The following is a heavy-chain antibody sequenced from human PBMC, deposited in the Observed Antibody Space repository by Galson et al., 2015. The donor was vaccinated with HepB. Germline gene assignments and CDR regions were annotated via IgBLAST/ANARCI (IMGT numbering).Heavy chain of an antibody. J-gene: IGHJ5*02. V-gene: IGHV3-30*03. Sequence: SLRLSCAASGFTLSNYGIHWVRQAPGRGLEWVSMISFDGSATHFAVSVKGRFTVSRDNSKNTFYLQMNNLGNDDTAVYYCARDWGGSGWYNWFDPWGQGTLVTVSS. CDR1: GFTLSNYG. CDR3: ARDWGGSGWYNWFDP. CDR2: ISFDGSAT. D-gene: IGHD6-19*01.